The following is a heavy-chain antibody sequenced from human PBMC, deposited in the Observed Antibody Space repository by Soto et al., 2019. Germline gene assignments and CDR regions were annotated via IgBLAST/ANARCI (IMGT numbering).Heavy chain of an antibody. CDR3: ARGGSSWGDYPYYYGMDV. J-gene: IGHJ6*02. D-gene: IGHD6-13*01. CDR1: GFTFNSNW. CDR2: INPDGSQK. V-gene: IGHV3-7*04. Sequence: SLRLSCAASGFTFNSNWMSWVRQAPGKGLEWVSNINPDGSQKWYVDSVKGRFAISRDNAKNSLFLEMNNLRAEDTAVYYCARGGSSWGDYPYYYGMDVWGQGTTVTVSS.